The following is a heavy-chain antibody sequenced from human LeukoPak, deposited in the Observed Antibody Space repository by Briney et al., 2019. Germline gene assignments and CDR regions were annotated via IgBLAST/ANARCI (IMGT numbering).Heavy chain of an antibody. CDR1: GYTFSDYY. CDR3: ARGGQQQLVRFLDY. V-gene: IGHV1-2*02. D-gene: IGHD6-13*01. J-gene: IGHJ4*02. CDR2: VNPNSGGT. Sequence: ASVKVSCKASGYTFSDYYIHWLRQAPGQGLEWMGWVNPNSGGTNYAQKFQGRVTMTRDTSISTAYMELSRLRSDDTAVYYCARGGQQQLVRFLDYWGQGTLVTVSS.